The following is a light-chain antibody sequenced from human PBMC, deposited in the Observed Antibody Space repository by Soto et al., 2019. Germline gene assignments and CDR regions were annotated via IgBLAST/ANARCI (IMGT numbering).Light chain of an antibody. CDR2: GNM. Sequence: VLTQPPSVSWAPGQRVTISCTGSSSNIGAGYDVQWYQQLPGTAPKLLIYGNMNRPSGVPDRFSGSKSGTSASLAITGLQAEDEADYYCHSYDSSLSAVVFGGGTKVTVL. CDR3: HSYDSSLSAVV. V-gene: IGLV1-40*01. J-gene: IGLJ2*01. CDR1: SSNIGAGYD.